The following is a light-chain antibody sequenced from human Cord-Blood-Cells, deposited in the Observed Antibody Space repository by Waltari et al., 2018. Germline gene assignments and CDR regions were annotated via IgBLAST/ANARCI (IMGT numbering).Light chain of an antibody. CDR2: WAL. CDR3: KKYYRPRYL. CDR1: QSVLYSSNNKNY. V-gene: IGKV4-1*01. Sequence: DIVMTQSPDSLAVSLGERATINCKSSQSVLYSSNNKNYLAWYQQKPGQPPKLLIYWALTRKSGVPNRFSGTGSGTDFTSTTSGLKAEEVPVYSCKKYYRPRYLFGQGTKLEIK. J-gene: IGKJ2*01.